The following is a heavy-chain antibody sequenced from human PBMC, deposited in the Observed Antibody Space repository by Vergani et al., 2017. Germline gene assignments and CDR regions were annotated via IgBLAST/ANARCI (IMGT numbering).Heavy chain of an antibody. CDR3: GRVADFYGLGSRLLDL. D-gene: IGHD3-10*01. CDR1: GYSISSGYY. V-gene: IGHV4-38-2*01. CDR2: IYHSGIT. J-gene: IGHJ5*02. Sequence: QAQLQESGPGLVKPSETLSLTCAVSGYSISSGYYWGWIRQPPGKGLEWIGSIYHSGITYYNPSLKSRVTISGDTSKNQFSLKLNSVTAADTAVYYCGRVADFYGLGSRLLDLWGQGILVTVSS.